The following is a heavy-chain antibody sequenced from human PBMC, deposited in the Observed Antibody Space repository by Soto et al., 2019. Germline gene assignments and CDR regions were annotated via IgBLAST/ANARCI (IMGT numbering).Heavy chain of an antibody. J-gene: IGHJ2*01. CDR3: ARGSPRYYDSCGYSLWYFDL. D-gene: IGHD3-22*01. V-gene: IGHV3-48*02. CDR2: ISSSGSAM. Sequence: EVQLVESGGGLAQPGGSLRLSCAVSGFTLSSYSLNWVRQAPGKGLEWVSYISSSGSAMYFADSVKGRFTISRDNAKNSLDLQMNSLRDEDTAVYYCARGSPRYYDSCGYSLWYFDLWCRGTLVTVSS. CDR1: GFTLSSYS.